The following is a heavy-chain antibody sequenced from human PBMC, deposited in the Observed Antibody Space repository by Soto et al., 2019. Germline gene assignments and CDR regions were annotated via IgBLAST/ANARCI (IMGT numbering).Heavy chain of an antibody. CDR2: IIPIFGTA. J-gene: IGHJ5*02. V-gene: IGHV1-69*01. Sequence: QVQLVQSGAEVKKPGSSVKVSCKASGGTFSSYAISWVRQAPGQGLEWMGGIIPIFGTANYAQKFQGRVTITADESTGTAYMELSSLRSEDTAVYYCAMVSPGIAKLDNWFDPWGQGTLVTVSS. D-gene: IGHD6-13*01. CDR1: GGTFSSYA. CDR3: AMVSPGIAKLDNWFDP.